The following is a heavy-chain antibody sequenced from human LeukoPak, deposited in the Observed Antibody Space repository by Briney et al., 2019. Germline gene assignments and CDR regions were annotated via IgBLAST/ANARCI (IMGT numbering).Heavy chain of an antibody. J-gene: IGHJ4*02. D-gene: IGHD4-23*01. Sequence: TGGSLRLSCAASGFTFSSYAMSWVRQAPGKGLEWVSSINGGGGSTYYADSVKGRFPISRDNSNNPLYLQMNSLRAEDTAVYYCAKLGGNVGFWGQGTLVTVSS. CDR3: AKLGGNVGF. V-gene: IGHV3-23*01. CDR1: GFTFSSYA. CDR2: INGGGGST.